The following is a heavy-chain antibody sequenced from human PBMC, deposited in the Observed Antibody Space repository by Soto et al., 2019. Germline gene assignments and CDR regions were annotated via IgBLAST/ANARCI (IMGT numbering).Heavy chain of an antibody. CDR1: GGSISSSNW. V-gene: IGHV4-4*02. Sequence: QVQLQESGPGLVKPSGTLSLTCAVSGGSISSSNWWSWVRQPPGKGLEWIGEIYHSGSTNYNPFLKSRVTISVDKSKNQFALKLSCVNAADTAVYYCASGGYCSGGSCHHYFDYWGQGTLVTVSS. CDR3: ASGGYCSGGSCHHYFDY. J-gene: IGHJ4*02. CDR2: IYHSGST. D-gene: IGHD2-15*01.